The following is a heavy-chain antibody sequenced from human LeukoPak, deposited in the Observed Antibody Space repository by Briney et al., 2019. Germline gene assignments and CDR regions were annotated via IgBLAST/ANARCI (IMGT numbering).Heavy chain of an antibody. Sequence: ASVKVSCKASGGTFSSYAISWVRQAPGQGLEWMGGIIPIFGTANYAQKFQGRVTTTADESTSTAYMELSSLRSEDTAVYYCARSPSPVIVVVRFNWFDPWGQGTLVTVSS. CDR2: IIPIFGTA. J-gene: IGHJ5*02. V-gene: IGHV1-69*13. CDR3: ARSPSPVIVVVRFNWFDP. CDR1: GGTFSSYA. D-gene: IGHD3-22*01.